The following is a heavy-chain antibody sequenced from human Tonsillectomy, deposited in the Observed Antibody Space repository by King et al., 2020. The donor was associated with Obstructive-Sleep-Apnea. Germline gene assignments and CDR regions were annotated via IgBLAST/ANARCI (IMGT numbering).Heavy chain of an antibody. CDR2: IYHSGST. V-gene: IGHV4-30-4*01. Sequence: VQLQESGPGLVKPSQTLSLTCTVSGGSINSGDYYWTWIRQPPGKCLEWIGFIYHSGSTYFNPSLRSRVTGSIDTSRNQFSLNLNSVTAADTAVYFCARWRGGSGNIDYWGQGILVTVSS. J-gene: IGHJ4*02. D-gene: IGHD3-10*01. CDR1: GGSINSGDYY. CDR3: ARWRGGSGNIDY.